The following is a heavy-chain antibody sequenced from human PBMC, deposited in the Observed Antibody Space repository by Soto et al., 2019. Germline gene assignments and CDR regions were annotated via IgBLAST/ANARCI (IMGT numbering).Heavy chain of an antibody. CDR2: IIPILGIA. D-gene: IGHD2-15*01. CDR3: ARAYCSGGSCYFRAFDI. Sequence: SVKVSCKASGGTFSSYTISWVRRAPGQGLEWMGRIIPILGIANYAQKFQGRVTITADKSTSTAYMELSSLRSEDTAVYYCARAYCSGGSCYFRAFDIWGQGTMVTVSS. CDR1: GGTFSSYT. V-gene: IGHV1-69*02. J-gene: IGHJ3*02.